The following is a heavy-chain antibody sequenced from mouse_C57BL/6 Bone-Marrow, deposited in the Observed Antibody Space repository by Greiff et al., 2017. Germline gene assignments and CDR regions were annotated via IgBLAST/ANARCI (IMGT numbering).Heavy chain of an antibody. CDR3: ARPGWDEFAY. J-gene: IGHJ3*01. D-gene: IGHD4-1*01. V-gene: IGHV5-12*01. Sequence: EVKLMESGGGLVQPGGSLKLSCAASGFTFSDYYMYWVRQTPEKRLEWVAYISNGGGSTYYPDTVKGRFTISRDNAKNTPYLQMSRLKSEDTAMYYCARPGWDEFAYWGRGTLVTVSA. CDR2: ISNGGGST. CDR1: GFTFSDYY.